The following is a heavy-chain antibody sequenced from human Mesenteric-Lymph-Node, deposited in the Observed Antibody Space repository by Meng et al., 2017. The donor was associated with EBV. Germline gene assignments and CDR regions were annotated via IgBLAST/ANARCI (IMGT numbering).Heavy chain of an antibody. CDR1: RGSISTTNYY. CDR3: VRSRGWTQVEWFDP. V-gene: IGHV4-39*01. Sequence: QLQLQEAGSRLVKPSETLSLTCTASRGSISTTNYYWSWVRQPPGKGLEWLGGIYYSGITYYNPSLTSRVDLSVDTSKNRFSLKLFSLTTEDTAVYFCVRSRGWTQVEWFDPWGPGILVTVSS. D-gene: IGHD3/OR15-3a*01. CDR2: IYYSGIT. J-gene: IGHJ5*02.